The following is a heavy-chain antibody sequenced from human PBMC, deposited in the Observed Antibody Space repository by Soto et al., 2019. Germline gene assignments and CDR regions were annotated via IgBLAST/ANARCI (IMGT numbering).Heavy chain of an antibody. Sequence: ASVKVSCKASGYTFTTYGISWVRQAPGQGLEWMGWISGYNGNANYAQKFQGRVTMTTDTSTSIGYMELRSLRSDDTAVYYCAAVQNWNYAVDYWGQGTLITVSS. V-gene: IGHV1-18*01. CDR2: ISGYNGNA. J-gene: IGHJ4*02. D-gene: IGHD1-7*01. CDR1: GYTFTTYG. CDR3: AAVQNWNYAVDY.